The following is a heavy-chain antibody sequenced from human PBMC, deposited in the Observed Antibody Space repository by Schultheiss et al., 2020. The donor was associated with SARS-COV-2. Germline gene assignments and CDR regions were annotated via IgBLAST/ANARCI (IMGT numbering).Heavy chain of an antibody. J-gene: IGHJ6*02. D-gene: IGHD6-6*01. V-gene: IGHV3-30*18. CDR2: ISYDGSNK. CDR1: GFTFSSYG. CDR3: ANLATDSYLSQLAARPTIYYYGMDV. Sequence: GGSLRLSCAASGFTFSSYGMHWVRQAPGKGLEWVAVISYDGSNKYYADSVKGRFTISRDNSKNTLYLQMNSLRAEDTAVYYCANLATDSYLSQLAARPTIYYYGMDVWGQGTTVTVSS.